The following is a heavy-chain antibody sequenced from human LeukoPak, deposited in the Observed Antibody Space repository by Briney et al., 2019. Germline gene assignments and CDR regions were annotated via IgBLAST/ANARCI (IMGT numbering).Heavy chain of an antibody. Sequence: GGPLRLSCAASGFTFSSYSMNWVRQAPGKGLEWLSYISSGSSAMYYADSVKGRFTISRDNAKNSLYLQMNSLRDEDTAVYYCARANGYYFDYWGQGTLVTVSS. J-gene: IGHJ4*02. CDR3: ARANGYYFDY. CDR2: ISSGSSAM. CDR1: GFTFSSYS. V-gene: IGHV3-48*02. D-gene: IGHD2-8*01.